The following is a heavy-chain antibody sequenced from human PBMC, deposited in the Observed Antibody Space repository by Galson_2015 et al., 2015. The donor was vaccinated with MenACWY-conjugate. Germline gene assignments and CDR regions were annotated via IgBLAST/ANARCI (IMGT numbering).Heavy chain of an antibody. CDR2: IYPGDSDT. J-gene: IGHJ2*01. CDR1: GYSFPRYW. Sequence: QSGAEVKKPGESLKISCTGSGYSFPRYWIGWVRQMPGKGLEWMGIIYPGDSDTRYSPSFQGQVTISADKSISTAYLQWSSLKASDTGMYYCWRWKHWLYFCYFDLWGPGTLVTVSS. V-gene: IGHV5-51*01. D-gene: IGHD6-19*01. CDR3: WRWKHWLYFCYFDL.